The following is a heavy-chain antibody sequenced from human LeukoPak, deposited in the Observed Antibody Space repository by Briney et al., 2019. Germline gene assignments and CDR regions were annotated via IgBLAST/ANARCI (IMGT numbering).Heavy chain of an antibody. Sequence: GGSLRLSCAASGFTFSSYAMSWVRQAPGTGLEWVANIKQDGSEKYYVDSVKGRFTISRDNAKNSLYLQMNSLRAEDTAVYYCARDFGFRYDAFDIWGQGTMVTVSS. J-gene: IGHJ3*02. D-gene: IGHD3-3*01. CDR2: IKQDGSEK. V-gene: IGHV3-7*01. CDR1: GFTFSSYA. CDR3: ARDFGFRYDAFDI.